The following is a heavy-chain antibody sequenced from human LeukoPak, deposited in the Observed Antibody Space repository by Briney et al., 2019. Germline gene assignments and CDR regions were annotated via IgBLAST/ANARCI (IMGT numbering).Heavy chain of an antibody. D-gene: IGHD3-9*01. Sequence: PGGSLRLSCAASGFTFSSYGMHWVRQAPGKGLEWVAVISYDGSNKYYADSVKGRFTISRDNSKNTLYLQMNSLRAEDTAVYYCAKDHYDILTGYRWFDPWGQGTLVTVSS. J-gene: IGHJ5*02. CDR3: AKDHYDILTGYRWFDP. CDR2: ISYDGSNK. V-gene: IGHV3-30*18. CDR1: GFTFSSYG.